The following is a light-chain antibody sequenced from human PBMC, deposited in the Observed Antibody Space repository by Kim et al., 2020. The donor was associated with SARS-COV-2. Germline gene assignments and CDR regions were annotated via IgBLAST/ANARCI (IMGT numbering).Light chain of an antibody. V-gene: IGLV2-8*01. CDR3: SSYAGNNIYV. Sequence: GQSGTISCTGTSSDIGHLNYVSWYQQHPGKAPTLIIYEVSEWPSGVPDRFSGSKCGNTASLTISGLQADDEADYYCSSYAGNNIYVFGTGTKVTVL. J-gene: IGLJ1*01. CDR2: EVS. CDR1: SSDIGHLNY.